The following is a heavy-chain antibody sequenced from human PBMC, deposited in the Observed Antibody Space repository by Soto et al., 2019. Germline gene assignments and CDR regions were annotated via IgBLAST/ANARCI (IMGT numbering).Heavy chain of an antibody. V-gene: IGHV4-59*08. J-gene: IGHJ5*02. Sequence: SETLSLTCTVSGGSISSYYWSWIRQPPGRGLEWIGYIYYSGSTNYKPSLKSRVTISVDTSKNKFSLKLSTVTAIDTAVYYCARQYYYDSSGSLVPWGQGTLVTVSS. CDR2: IYYSGST. CDR1: GGSISSYY. D-gene: IGHD3-22*01. CDR3: ARQYYYDSSGSLVP.